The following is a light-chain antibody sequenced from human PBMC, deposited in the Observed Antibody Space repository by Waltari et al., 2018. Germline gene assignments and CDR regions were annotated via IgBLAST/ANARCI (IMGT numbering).Light chain of an antibody. CDR1: NIGSKN. CDR3: QVWDSISDHWV. V-gene: IGLV3-21*01. J-gene: IGLJ2*01. CDR2: YDS. Sequence: SYDVTQPRSVSVSPGQTARITCGGDNIGSKNVHWYQQKPAQAPVVVIYYDSDRPSGIPEGFSGSNSGNTATLTSSGVEAGDEADYYCQVWDSISDHWVFGGGTRLTVL.